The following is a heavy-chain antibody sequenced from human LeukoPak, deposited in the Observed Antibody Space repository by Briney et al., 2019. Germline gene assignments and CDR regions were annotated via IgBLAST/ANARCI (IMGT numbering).Heavy chain of an antibody. CDR2: FDPEDGET. D-gene: IGHD3-9*01. Sequence: ASVKVSCKVSGYTLTELSMHWVRQAPGKGLEWMGGFDPEDGETIYAQKFQGRVTMTEGTSTDTAYMELSSLRSEDTAVYYCARDYPDGGGGRYFDWLPVFWGQGTLVTVSS. J-gene: IGHJ4*02. V-gene: IGHV1-24*01. CDR1: GYTLTELS. CDR3: ARDYPDGGGGRYFDWLPVF.